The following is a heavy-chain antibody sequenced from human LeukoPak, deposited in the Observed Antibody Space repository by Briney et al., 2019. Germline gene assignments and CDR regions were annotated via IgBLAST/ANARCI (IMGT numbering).Heavy chain of an antibody. CDR2: ISSSGSTI. Sequence: PGGSLRLSCAASAFTFSNYAMSWVRQAPGKGLEWVSYISSSGSTIYYADSVKGRFTISRDNAKNSLYLQMNSLRAEDTAVYYCARVLSVVIKYFDYWGQGTLVTVSS. CDR3: ARVLSVVIKYFDY. CDR1: AFTFSNYA. V-gene: IGHV3-48*03. D-gene: IGHD3-22*01. J-gene: IGHJ4*02.